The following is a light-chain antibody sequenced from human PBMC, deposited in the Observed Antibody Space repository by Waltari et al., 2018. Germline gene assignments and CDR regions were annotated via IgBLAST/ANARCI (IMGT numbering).Light chain of an antibody. CDR1: QDIVYSSNKKNY. V-gene: IGKV4-1*01. CDR3: QQYYDTPRT. CDR2: WAS. Sequence: DIVMTQSPDSLAVSLGERATIHCKSSQDIVYSSNKKNYLAWYQQKLGQPPKLLFWWASNRNSGVPDRFSASGSGTEFTLTISSLQAADVAVYYCQQYYDTPRTFGQGTRVEIK. J-gene: IGKJ1*01.